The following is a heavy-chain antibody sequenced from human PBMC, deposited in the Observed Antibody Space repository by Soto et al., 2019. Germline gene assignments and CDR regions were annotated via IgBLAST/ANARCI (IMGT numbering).Heavy chain of an antibody. CDR2: IESKTDGGTA. D-gene: IGHD3-3*01. J-gene: IGHJ6*02. Sequence: EVQLVESGGGLVELGVSLRLSCASSGLTFNKSWMNWVSQAPGTVLEWVGRIESKTDGGTADYAVFVKGRFTISRDDSKSTLYLQMDSLKTADTAVYFCKTDRNYDSWRTYCYYAMDVWGQGTTVTVSS. CDR3: KTDRNYDSWRTYCYYAMDV. V-gene: IGHV3-15*07. CDR1: GLTFNKSW.